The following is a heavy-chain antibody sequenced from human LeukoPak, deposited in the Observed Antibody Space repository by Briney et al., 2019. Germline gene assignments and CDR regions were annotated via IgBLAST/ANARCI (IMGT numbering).Heavy chain of an antibody. D-gene: IGHD6-13*01. V-gene: IGHV3-53*01. Sequence: TVGSLRLSCEVSGLSVRGSYMSWVRQAPGKGLEWVSVIYSGDRRYYADSVKGRFTISRDTSKNTLYLQMNNLRADDTARYYCTRDLTGTTWSENDYWGQGTLVTISS. J-gene: IGHJ4*02. CDR3: TRDLTGTTWSENDY. CDR2: IYSGDRR. CDR1: GLSVRGSY.